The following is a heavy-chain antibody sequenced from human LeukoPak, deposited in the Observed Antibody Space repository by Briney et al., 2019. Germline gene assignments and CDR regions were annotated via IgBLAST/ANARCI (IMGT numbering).Heavy chain of an antibody. Sequence: PSETLSLTCTVSGGSISSYYWSWIRQPPGKGLEWIGYIYYSGSTNYNPSLKSRVTISVDTSKNQFSLKLSSVTAADTAVYYCARSHRTDDWLLLGLGNWFDPWGQGTLVTVSS. J-gene: IGHJ5*02. CDR3: ARSHRTDDWLLLGLGNWFDP. D-gene: IGHD3-9*01. CDR1: GGSISSYY. V-gene: IGHV4-59*01. CDR2: IYYSGST.